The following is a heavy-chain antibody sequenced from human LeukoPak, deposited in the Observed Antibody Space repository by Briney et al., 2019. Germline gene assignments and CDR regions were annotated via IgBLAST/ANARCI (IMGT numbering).Heavy chain of an antibody. D-gene: IGHD2-21*01. CDR3: AKAPVTTCRGAYCYPFDY. Sequence: GGSLRLSCAASGFTLSSYAMSWVRQPPGKGLEWVSAISDSGNTYHADSVKGRLTISRDSSKNTLFLQMNRLRPEDAAVYYCAKAPVTTCRGAYCYPFDYWGQGTLVTVSS. CDR2: ISDSGNT. CDR1: GFTLSSYA. V-gene: IGHV3-23*01. J-gene: IGHJ4*02.